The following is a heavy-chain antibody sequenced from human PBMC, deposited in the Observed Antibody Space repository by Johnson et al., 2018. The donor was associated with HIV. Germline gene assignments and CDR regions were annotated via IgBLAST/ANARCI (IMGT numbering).Heavy chain of an antibody. V-gene: IGHV3-30*18. J-gene: IGHJ3*02. D-gene: IGHD1-26*01. Sequence: QVQLVESGGGLVQPGGSLRLSCAASGFTFSSYGMHWVRQAPGKGLEWVAVISYDGSNKYYADSVKGRFTISRDNSKNTLYLQMNSLRAEDTAVYYCANDSGNYGDNAFDIWGRGTMVTVSS. CDR3: ANDSGNYGDNAFDI. CDR2: ISYDGSNK. CDR1: GFTFSSYG.